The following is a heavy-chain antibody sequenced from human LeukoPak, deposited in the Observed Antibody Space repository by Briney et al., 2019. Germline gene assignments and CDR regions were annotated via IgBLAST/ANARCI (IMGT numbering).Heavy chain of an antibody. V-gene: IGHV3-23*01. J-gene: IGHJ4*02. CDR1: GFTFSSYA. CDR3: ATTADYWGSYG. Sequence: GGSLRLSCAASGFTFSSYAMSWVRQAPGKGLEWVSGISGSGGSTYYANSVKGRFTISRDNSKNTLYLQMNSLRAEDTAVYYCATTADYWGSYGWGQGTLVTVSS. CDR2: ISGSGGST. D-gene: IGHD7-27*01.